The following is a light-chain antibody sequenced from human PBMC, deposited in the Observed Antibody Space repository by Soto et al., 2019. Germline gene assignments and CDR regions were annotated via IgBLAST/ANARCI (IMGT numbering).Light chain of an antibody. CDR2: AAS. Sequence: DIQMTQSPSSLSASVGDRVTITCRASQSISTYLNWYQQKPGKAPKLLIYAASTLQSGVPSRFSGSGSGTDFRLTITSLQPEDIATYYRQQASTTPRTFGQGTNVDFK. CDR1: QSISTY. V-gene: IGKV1-39*01. J-gene: IGKJ1*01. CDR3: QQASTTPRT.